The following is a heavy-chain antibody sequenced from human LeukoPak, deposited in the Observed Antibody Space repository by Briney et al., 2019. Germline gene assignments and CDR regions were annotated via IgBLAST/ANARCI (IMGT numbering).Heavy chain of an antibody. CDR2: IIPILGIA. Sequence: GASVTVSCKASGGTFSSYAISWVRQAPGQGLEWMGRIIPILGIANYAQKFQGRVTITADKSTSTAYMELSSLRSDDTAVYYCARGPRGYRALDYWGQGTLVTVSS. J-gene: IGHJ4*02. CDR3: ARGPRGYRALDY. CDR1: GGTFSSYA. V-gene: IGHV1-69*04. D-gene: IGHD5-18*01.